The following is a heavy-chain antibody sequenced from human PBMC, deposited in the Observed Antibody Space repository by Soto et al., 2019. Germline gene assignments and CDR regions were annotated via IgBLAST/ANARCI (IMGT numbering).Heavy chain of an antibody. CDR2: ISAYNGNT. J-gene: IGHJ4*02. V-gene: IGHV1-18*01. CDR1: GYTFTSYG. D-gene: IGHD3-9*01. CDR3: ATSHYYILTGYYNY. Sequence: QVQLVQSGAEVKKPGAGVKLSCKASGYTFTSYGISWVRQASGQGIEWMGWISAYNGNTNYAQKLQGRVTMTTDTSTSTAYMELRSLRSDDTAVYYCATSHYYILTGYYNYWGQGTLVTVSS.